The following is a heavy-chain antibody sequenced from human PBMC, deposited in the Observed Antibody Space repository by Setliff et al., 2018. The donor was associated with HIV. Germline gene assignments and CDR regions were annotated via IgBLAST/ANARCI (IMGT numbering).Heavy chain of an antibody. CDR3: LRGSIQVPGLDHMDV. D-gene: IGHD5-18*01. J-gene: IGHJ6*03. V-gene: IGHV3-13*01. Sequence: LKISCVVSGFTLRSYDMYWVRQAPGKGLEWVSGLGVRGDTYYTGSVKGRFAISRESAKNSLYLQMSNLRPEDTGVYYCLRGSIQVPGLDHMDVCGKGTTVTVSS. CDR1: GFTLRSYD. CDR2: LGVRGDT.